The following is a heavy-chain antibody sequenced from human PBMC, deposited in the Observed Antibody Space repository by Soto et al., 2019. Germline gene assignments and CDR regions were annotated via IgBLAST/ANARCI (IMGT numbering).Heavy chain of an antibody. CDR2: INPNSGGT. J-gene: IGHJ3*02. D-gene: IGHD3-3*01. CDR1: GYTITAFY. Sequence: ASLKDSCSASGYTITAFYMHWLRQYPRQGLEWMGWINPNSGGTNYAQKFQGWVTMTRDTSISTAYMELSRLRSDDTAVYYCARARDYDFLDIWAKGQWSPSPQ. CDR3: ARARDYDFLDI. V-gene: IGHV1-2*04.